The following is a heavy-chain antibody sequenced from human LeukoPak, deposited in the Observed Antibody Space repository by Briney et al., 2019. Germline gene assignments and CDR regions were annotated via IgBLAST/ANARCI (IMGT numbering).Heavy chain of an antibody. CDR2: IYSGGST. Sequence: PGGSLRLSCAASGFTVSSNYMSWVRQAPGKGLEWVSVIYSGGSTYYADSVKGRFTISRDNSKNTLYLQMNSLRAEDTAVYYCARHSSGWHLAFDIWGQGTMVTVSS. CDR1: GFTVSSNY. J-gene: IGHJ3*02. D-gene: IGHD6-19*01. CDR3: ARHSSGWHLAFDI. V-gene: IGHV3-53*01.